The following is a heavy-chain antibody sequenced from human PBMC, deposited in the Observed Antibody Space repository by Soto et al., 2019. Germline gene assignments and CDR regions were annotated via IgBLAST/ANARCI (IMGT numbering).Heavy chain of an antibody. CDR2: ISSYNGNT. Sequence: QVHLEQSGAEVKKPGASVKVSCKASGYTFNSYGISWVRQAPGQGLEWMGWISSYNGNTLYVPSLQGRVTMTVDTSTSTAYMVLRSLTSDDTAVYYCASGDCSGGRSYPYYYYGMDVWGQGTTVIVSS. D-gene: IGHD2-15*01. V-gene: IGHV1-18*01. CDR1: GYTFNSYG. CDR3: ASGDCSGGRSYPYYYYGMDV. J-gene: IGHJ6*02.